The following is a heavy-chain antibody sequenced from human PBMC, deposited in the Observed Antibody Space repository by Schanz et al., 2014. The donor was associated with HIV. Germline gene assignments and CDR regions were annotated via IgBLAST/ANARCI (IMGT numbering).Heavy chain of an antibody. Sequence: EVQLLESGGGLVQPGGSLRLSCAASGFTFSTYAMNWVRQAPGKGLEWVSGISGSGGSTYYADSVKGRFTISRDNSKNTLYMQMNSLRVEDTAVYYCANTEFPYSSSSDYYYGMDVWGQGTTVTVSS. J-gene: IGHJ6*02. CDR2: ISGSGGST. D-gene: IGHD6-6*01. CDR1: GFTFSTYA. CDR3: ANTEFPYSSSSDYYYGMDV. V-gene: IGHV3-23*01.